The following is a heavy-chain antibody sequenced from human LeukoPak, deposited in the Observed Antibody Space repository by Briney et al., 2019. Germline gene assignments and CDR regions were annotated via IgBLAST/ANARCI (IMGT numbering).Heavy chain of an antibody. Sequence: YPSETLSLTCTVSGYSISSGYYWGWIRQPPGKGLEWIGYIYYSGSTNYNPSLKSRVTISVDTSKNQFSLKLSSVTAADTAVYYCARRRAVAGYYYYYYMDVWGKGTTVTVSS. V-gene: IGHV4-61*01. D-gene: IGHD6-19*01. CDR2: IYYSGST. CDR1: GYSISSGYY. J-gene: IGHJ6*03. CDR3: ARRRAVAGYYYYYYMDV.